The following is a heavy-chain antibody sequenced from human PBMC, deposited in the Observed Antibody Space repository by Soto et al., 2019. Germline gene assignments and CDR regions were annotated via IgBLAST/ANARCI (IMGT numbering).Heavy chain of an antibody. V-gene: IGHV1-69*13. CDR1: GGTFSSYA. J-gene: IGHJ6*02. D-gene: IGHD6-13*01. CDR3: ARRSAAAGVDYYYGMDV. CDR2: IIPIFGTA. Sequence: ASVKVSCKASGGTFSSYAISWVLQAPGQGLEWMGGIIPIFGTANYAQKFQGRVTITADESTSTAYMELSSLRSEDTAVYYCARRSAAAGVDYYYGMDVWGQGTTVTVSS.